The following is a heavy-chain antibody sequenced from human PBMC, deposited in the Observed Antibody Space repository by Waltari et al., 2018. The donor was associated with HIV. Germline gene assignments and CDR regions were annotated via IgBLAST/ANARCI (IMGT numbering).Heavy chain of an antibody. CDR3: ARLRFHSLYYFDS. D-gene: IGHD3-16*01. V-gene: IGHV4-39*01. J-gene: IGHJ4*02. Sequence: LHHQESGPGLVKPSETLSLTCSVSGASISSSSYYWAGLRQPPGKGLEWIGAIYYSGTAYYNPSVKSRVSASLTRTKNELSLKLTSVTATDTALYYCARLRFHSLYYFDSWGPGILVTVSS. CDR1: GASISSSSYY. CDR2: IYYSGTA.